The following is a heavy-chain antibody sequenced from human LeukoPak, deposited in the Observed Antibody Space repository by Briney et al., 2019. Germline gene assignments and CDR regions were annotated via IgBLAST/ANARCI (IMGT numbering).Heavy chain of an antibody. CDR1: GFTFNNYW. CDR3: AKARVTAAAPDY. J-gene: IGHJ4*02. Sequence: GGSLRLSCAASGFTFNNYWMHWVRQAPGKGLVWVSGINSDGSSATYADSVKGRFTISRDNAKNTLYLQMNSLRAEDTAVYYCAKARVTAAAPDYWGQGTLVTVSS. V-gene: IGHV3-74*01. D-gene: IGHD6-13*01. CDR2: INSDGSSA.